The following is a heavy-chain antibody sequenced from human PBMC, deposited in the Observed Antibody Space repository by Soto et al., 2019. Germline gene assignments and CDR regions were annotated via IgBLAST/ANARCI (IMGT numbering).Heavy chain of an antibody. CDR1: GGSFSGYY. D-gene: IGHD3-3*01. V-gene: IGHV4-34*01. J-gene: IGHJ5*02. Sequence: SETLSLTCAVYGGSFSGYYWSWIRQPPGKGLEWIGEINHSGSTNYNPSLKSRVTISVDTSKNQFSLKLSSVTAADTAVYYCETYRYDFWSGYYDFDTWGQGTLVTVSS. CDR3: ETYRYDFWSGYYDFDT. CDR2: INHSGST.